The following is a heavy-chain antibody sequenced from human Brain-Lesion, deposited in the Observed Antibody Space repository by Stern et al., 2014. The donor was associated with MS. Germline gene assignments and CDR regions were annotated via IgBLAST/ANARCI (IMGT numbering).Heavy chain of an antibody. V-gene: IGHV4-61*02. J-gene: IGHJ4*02. D-gene: IGHD5-18*01. Sequence: QVQLVESGPGLVKPSQTLSLTCTVSGGSVGSGSYDWSWIRQPAGKGLEWIGRIYTTGGTYYNPSLKSRVSISIDTSKTQFSLKLTSVTAADTAVYYCARDKEDTNMAFRYFDNWGQGTLVTVSS. CDR1: GGSVGSGSYD. CDR2: IYTTGGT. CDR3: ARDKEDTNMAFRYFDN.